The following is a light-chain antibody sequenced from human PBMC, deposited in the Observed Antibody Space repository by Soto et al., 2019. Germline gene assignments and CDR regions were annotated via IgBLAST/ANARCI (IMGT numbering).Light chain of an antibody. CDR1: QSISSY. CDR3: QQYKSWPPIT. J-gene: IGKJ5*01. CDR2: AAS. V-gene: IGKV1-39*01. Sequence: DIQMTQSPSSLSASVGDRVTITCRASQSISSYLNWYQQKPGKAPKLLIYAASSLQSGVPSRFSGSGSGTDFTLTISSLKSEDYAVYYCQQYKSWPPITFGQGTRLEIK.